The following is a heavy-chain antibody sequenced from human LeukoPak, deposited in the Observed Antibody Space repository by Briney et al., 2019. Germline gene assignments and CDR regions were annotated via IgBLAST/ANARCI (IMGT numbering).Heavy chain of an antibody. V-gene: IGHV1-2*02. CDR2: INPNSGGT. CDR3: ARGSFCGGDCYSYYFDY. CDR1: GYTFTGYY. Sequence: ASVKVSCKASGYTFTGYYMHWVRQAPGQGLEWMGWINPNSGGTNYAQKFQGRVTMTRDTSISTAYMELSSLRSEDTAVYYCARGSFCGGDCYSYYFDYWGQGTLVTVSS. D-gene: IGHD2-21*01. J-gene: IGHJ4*02.